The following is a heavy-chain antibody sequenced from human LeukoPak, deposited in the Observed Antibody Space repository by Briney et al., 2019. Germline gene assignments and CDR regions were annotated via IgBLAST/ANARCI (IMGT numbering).Heavy chain of an antibody. CDR1: GGSVSSNTYY. Sequence: PSETLSLTCTVSGGSVSSNTYYWGWIRQPPGEGLEWIATIYYNGRTFYNPSLKSRVTISVDTSKNQFSLKLSSVTAADTAVYFCARIKYSGPVDYWGQGTLVTVSS. J-gene: IGHJ4*02. CDR3: ARIKYSGPVDY. V-gene: IGHV4-39*07. CDR2: IYYNGRT. D-gene: IGHD1-26*01.